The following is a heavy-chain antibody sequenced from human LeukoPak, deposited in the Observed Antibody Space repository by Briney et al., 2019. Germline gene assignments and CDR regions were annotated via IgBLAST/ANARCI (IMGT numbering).Heavy chain of an antibody. D-gene: IGHD4-17*01. J-gene: IGHJ4*02. V-gene: IGHV3-7*03. Sequence: GGSLRLSCVASGFTFRTYWLTWVRQAPGKGLEWVANINQDGSEKSYVDSVKGRFTISRDNAKSSLYLQMNSLRAEDTAVYYCARGPGDYFDYWGQGTLVTVSS. CDR1: GFTFRTYW. CDR3: ARGPGDYFDY. CDR2: INQDGSEK.